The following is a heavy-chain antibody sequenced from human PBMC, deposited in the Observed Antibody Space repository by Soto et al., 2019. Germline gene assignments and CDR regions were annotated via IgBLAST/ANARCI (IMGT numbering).Heavy chain of an antibody. D-gene: IGHD1-7*01. CDR2: ISSSSSYI. Sequence: GGSLGLSCAASGFTFSSYSMNWVRQAPGKGLEWVSSISSSSSYIYYADSVKGRFTISRDNAKNSLYLQMNSLRAEDTAVYYCARDSPSITATFYYGMDVWGQGTTVTVSS. CDR3: ARDSPSITATFYYGMDV. J-gene: IGHJ6*02. V-gene: IGHV3-21*01. CDR1: GFTFSSYS.